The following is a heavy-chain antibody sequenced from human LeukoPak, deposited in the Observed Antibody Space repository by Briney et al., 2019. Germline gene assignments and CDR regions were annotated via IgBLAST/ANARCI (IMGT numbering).Heavy chain of an antibody. CDR1: GVSISSGGYY. V-gene: IGHV4-61*08. Sequence: PSETLSLTCTVSGVSISSGGYYWSWIRQPPGKGLEWIGYIYYSGSTDYNPSLKSRVTISVDTSKNQFSLNLSSVTAADTAVYYCARDAYSSSWYYLDYWGQGALVTVSS. CDR2: IYYSGST. CDR3: ARDAYSSSWYYLDY. D-gene: IGHD6-13*01. J-gene: IGHJ4*02.